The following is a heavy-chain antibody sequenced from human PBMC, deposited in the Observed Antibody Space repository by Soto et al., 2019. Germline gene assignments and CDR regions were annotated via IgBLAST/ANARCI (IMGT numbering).Heavy chain of an antibody. J-gene: IGHJ6*02. Sequence: QVQLVQSGAEVKKPGSSVKVSCKASGGTFSSYAISWVRQAPGQGLEWMGGIIPIFGTANYAQKFQGRVTITADESTSTAYMELSSLRSEDTAVYYCARDRNPDYKPSDYGMDVWGQGTTVTVSS. V-gene: IGHV1-69*01. D-gene: IGHD4-4*01. CDR2: IIPIFGTA. CDR3: ARDRNPDYKPSDYGMDV. CDR1: GGTFSSYA.